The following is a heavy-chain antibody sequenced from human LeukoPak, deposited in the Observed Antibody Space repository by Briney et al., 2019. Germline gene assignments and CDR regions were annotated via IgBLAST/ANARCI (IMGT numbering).Heavy chain of an antibody. Sequence: SETLSLTCAVYGGSFSGYYWSWIRQPPGKGLEWIGEINHSGSTNYNPSLKSRVTISVDTSKNQFSLNLNSVTAADTAVYYCARGPTTVTRAFDYWGQGTLVTVSS. CDR3: ARGPTTVTRAFDY. J-gene: IGHJ4*02. V-gene: IGHV4-34*01. CDR2: INHSGST. CDR1: GGSFSGYY. D-gene: IGHD4-17*01.